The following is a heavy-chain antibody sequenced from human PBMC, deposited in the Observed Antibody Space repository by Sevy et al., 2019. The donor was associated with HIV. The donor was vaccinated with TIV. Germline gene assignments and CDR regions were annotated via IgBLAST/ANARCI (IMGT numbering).Heavy chain of an antibody. J-gene: IGHJ5*02. CDR2: IYYSGST. Sequence: SETLSLTCTVSGGSISSGDYYWSWIRQPPEKGLEWIGYIYYSGSTYYNPSLKSRVTISVDTCKNQFSLKLSSVTAADTAVYYCAREGSGWVNWFDPWGQGTLVTVSS. CDR3: AREGSGWVNWFDP. V-gene: IGHV4-30-4*01. D-gene: IGHD6-19*01. CDR1: GGSISSGDYY.